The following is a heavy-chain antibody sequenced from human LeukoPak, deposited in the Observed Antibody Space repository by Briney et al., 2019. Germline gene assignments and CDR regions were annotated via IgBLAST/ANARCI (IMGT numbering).Heavy chain of an antibody. Sequence: SETLSLTCAVYGGSFSGYYWSWIRQPPGKGLEWIGEINHSGSTNHNPSLKSRVTISVDTSKNQFSLKLSSVTAADTAVYYCARAAAAGGHYFDYWGQGTLVTVSS. CDR2: INHSGST. V-gene: IGHV4-34*01. CDR1: GGSFSGYY. CDR3: ARAAAAGGHYFDY. D-gene: IGHD6-13*01. J-gene: IGHJ4*02.